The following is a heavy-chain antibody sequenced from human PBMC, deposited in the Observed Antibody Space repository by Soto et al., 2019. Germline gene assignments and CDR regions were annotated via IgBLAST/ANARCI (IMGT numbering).Heavy chain of an antibody. CDR1: GGTFSSYS. D-gene: IGHD3-10*01. V-gene: IGHV1-69*13. J-gene: IGHJ4*02. Sequence: ASVPVSCKASGGTFSSYSISWVQQAPGQVLEWMGGIIPIFGTANYAQKFQGRVTITADESTSSVYMELSSLRYEDTAVYYCASIGLYGSGCSVYWGQGTLVTVSS. CDR2: IIPIFGTA. CDR3: ASIGLYGSGCSVY.